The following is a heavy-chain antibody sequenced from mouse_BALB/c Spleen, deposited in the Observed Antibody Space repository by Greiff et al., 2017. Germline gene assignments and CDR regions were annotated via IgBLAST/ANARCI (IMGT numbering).Heavy chain of an antibody. Sequence: EVKLQESGPSLVKPSQTLSLTCSVTGDSITSGYWNWIRKFPGNKLEYMGYISYSGSTYYNPSLKSRISITRDTSKNQYYLQLNSVTTEDTATYYCARIYYGYDGDYYAMDYWGQGTSVTVSS. J-gene: IGHJ4*01. CDR3: ARIYYGYDGDYYAMDY. D-gene: IGHD2-2*01. CDR1: GDSITSGY. V-gene: IGHV3-8*02. CDR2: ISYSGST.